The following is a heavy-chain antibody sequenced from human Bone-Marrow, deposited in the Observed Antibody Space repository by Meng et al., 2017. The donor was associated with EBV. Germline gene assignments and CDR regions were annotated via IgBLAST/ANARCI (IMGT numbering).Heavy chain of an antibody. CDR1: GGTFRSDA. D-gene: IGHD3-10*01. J-gene: IGHJ4*02. Sequence: QVQGVQSGAEVKRPWSSVKVSCKTSGGTFRSDAISWVRQAPGQGLEWMGGLIPLSDAPHYAQKFQGRVTITADESTSTHYLDLSGLRAEDTAVYYCASESGRGFTPDYWGQGTLVTVSS. CDR3: ASESGRGFTPDY. CDR2: LIPLSDAP. V-gene: IGHV1-69*01.